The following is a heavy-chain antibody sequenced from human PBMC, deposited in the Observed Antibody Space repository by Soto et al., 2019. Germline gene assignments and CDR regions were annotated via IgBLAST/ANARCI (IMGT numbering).Heavy chain of an antibody. Sequence: QVQLVESGGGVVQPGRSLRLSCAASGFTFSSYGMHWVRQAPGKGLEWVAVISYDGSNKYYADSVKGRFTISRDNSKNTLYLQMNSLRAEDMAVYYCAKDHVLLWFGELLAGMDVWGQGTTVTVSS. CDR1: GFTFSSYG. CDR3: AKDHVLLWFGELLAGMDV. D-gene: IGHD3-10*01. CDR2: ISYDGSNK. J-gene: IGHJ6*02. V-gene: IGHV3-30*18.